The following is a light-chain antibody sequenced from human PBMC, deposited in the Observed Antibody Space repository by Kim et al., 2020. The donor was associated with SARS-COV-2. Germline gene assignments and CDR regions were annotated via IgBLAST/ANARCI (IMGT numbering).Light chain of an antibody. Sequence: QSALTQPASVSGSPGQSITISCTGTSSDVGGYNYVSWYQQYPGKVPELMIYDVSNRPSGVSNRFSGSKSGNTASLTISGLQAEDETDYYCSSYTSSNTVVFGGGTQLTVL. J-gene: IGLJ2*01. CDR1: SSDVGGYNY. V-gene: IGLV2-14*03. CDR2: DVS. CDR3: SSYTSSNTVV.